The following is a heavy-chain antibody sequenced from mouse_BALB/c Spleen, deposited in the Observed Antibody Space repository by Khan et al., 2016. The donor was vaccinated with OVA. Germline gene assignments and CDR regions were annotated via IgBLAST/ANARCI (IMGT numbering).Heavy chain of an antibody. CDR2: INPSNGYT. CDR1: GYTFTSYT. J-gene: IGHJ3*01. CDR3: VRDGAYHRNDGWFAY. Sequence: SGAELARPGASVKMSCKASGYTFTSYTIHWIKKRPGQGLEWIGYINPSNGYTNYNQKFKDKATLTTAKSSTTAYLQLSSLTSDDSAVYNCVRDGAYHRNDGWFAYWGQGTLVTVSA. D-gene: IGHD2-14*01. V-gene: IGHV1-4*01.